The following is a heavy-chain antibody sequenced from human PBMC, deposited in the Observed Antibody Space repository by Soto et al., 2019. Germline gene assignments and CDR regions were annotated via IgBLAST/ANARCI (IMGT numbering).Heavy chain of an antibody. CDR2: ITSSSTYI. CDR1: GFTFSAYS. CDR3: ARDLLEGDGHARQPDS. Sequence: EVQLVESGGGLVKPGGSLRLSCVASGFTFSAYSMSWFRQAPGQGLEWVSSITSSSTYIYYTRSVEGRFTISRDDAKNSLHLQMNRLRAEDTAVYYCARDLLEGDGHARQPDSWGQGTLVTVSS. V-gene: IGHV3-21*06. J-gene: IGHJ4*02. D-gene: IGHD5-18*01.